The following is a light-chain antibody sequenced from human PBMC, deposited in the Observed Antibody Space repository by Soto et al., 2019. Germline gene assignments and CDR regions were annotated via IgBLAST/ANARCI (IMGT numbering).Light chain of an antibody. V-gene: IGLV1-47*01. J-gene: IGLJ1*01. CDR2: RDD. Sequence: QPVLTQPPSASGTPGQRVTISCSGSTSNIGTNYVYWYQQLPGTAPKLLIYRDDQRPSGVPDRFSGSKSGTSASLAISGLRSEDEADYFCAAWDDSLSGFHVFGTGTKLTVL. CDR3: AAWDDSLSGFHV. CDR1: TSNIGTNY.